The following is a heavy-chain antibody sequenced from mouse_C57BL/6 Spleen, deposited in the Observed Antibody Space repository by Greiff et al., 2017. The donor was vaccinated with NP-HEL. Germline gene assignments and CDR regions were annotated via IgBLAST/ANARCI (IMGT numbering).Heavy chain of an antibody. CDR2: IYPGDGDT. D-gene: IGHD2-1*01. CDR1: GYAFSSSW. Sequence: VQGVESGPELVKPGASVKISCKASGYAFSSSWMNWVKQRPGKGLEWIGRIYPGDGDTNYNGKFKGKATLTADKSSSTAYMQLSSLTSEDSAVYFCARSSGNYLYAMDYWGQGTSVTVSS. CDR3: ARSSGNYLYAMDY. J-gene: IGHJ4*01. V-gene: IGHV1-82*01.